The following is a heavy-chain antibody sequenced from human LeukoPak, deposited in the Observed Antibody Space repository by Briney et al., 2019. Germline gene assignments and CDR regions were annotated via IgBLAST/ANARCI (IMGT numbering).Heavy chain of an antibody. CDR3: ARARGYCSGGSCGGHAFDI. CDR1: GYTLTELS. J-gene: IGHJ3*02. CDR2: FDPEDGET. Sequence: ASVKVSCKVSGYTLTELSMHWVRQAPGKGLEWMGGFDPEDGETIYAQKFQGRVTMTEDTSTDTAYMELSSLRSEDTAVYYCARARGYCSGGSCGGHAFDIWGQGTMVTVSS. D-gene: IGHD2-15*01. V-gene: IGHV1-24*01.